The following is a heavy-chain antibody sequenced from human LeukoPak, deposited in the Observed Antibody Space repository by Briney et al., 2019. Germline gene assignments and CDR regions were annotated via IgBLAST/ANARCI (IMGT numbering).Heavy chain of an antibody. CDR3: ARSDYGDYVRLFDY. CDR2: ISGSGGST. CDR1: GFTFSSYA. V-gene: IGHV3-23*01. Sequence: GGSLRLSCAASGFTFSSYAMSWVRQAPGKGLEWVSAISGSGGSTYYADSVKGRFTISRDNSKNTLYLQMNSLRAEDTAVYYCARSDYGDYVRLFDYWGQGTLVTVSS. J-gene: IGHJ4*02. D-gene: IGHD4-17*01.